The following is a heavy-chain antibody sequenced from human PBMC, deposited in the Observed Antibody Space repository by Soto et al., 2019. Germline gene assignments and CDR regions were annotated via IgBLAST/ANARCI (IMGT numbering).Heavy chain of an antibody. D-gene: IGHD4-17*01. CDR2: ISIRGDYR. J-gene: IGHJ3*01. Sequence: EGQLLQSGGGLVQPGESLRLSCGASGFTFSSSGMSWVRQAPGKGLEWVSSISIRGDYRYYADSVKGRFTISRDNSKNTLYLQMSSLTAEDTALYYCANHGGFDFWGQGTMVAVSS. CDR1: GFTFSSSG. V-gene: IGHV3-23*01. CDR3: ANHGGFDF.